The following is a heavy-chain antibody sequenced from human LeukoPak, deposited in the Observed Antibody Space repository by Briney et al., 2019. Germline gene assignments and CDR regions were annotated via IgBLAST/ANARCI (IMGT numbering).Heavy chain of an antibody. V-gene: IGHV4-30-2*01. Sequence: PSETLSLTCAVSGGSISSGGYSWSWIRQPPGKGLEWIGYIYHSGSTYYNPSLKSRVTISVDRSKNQFSLKLSSVTAADTAVYYCARLEYYDFWSGYDAFDIWGQGTMVTVSS. CDR3: ARLEYYDFWSGYDAFDI. J-gene: IGHJ3*02. D-gene: IGHD3-3*01. CDR1: GGSISSGGYS. CDR2: IYHSGST.